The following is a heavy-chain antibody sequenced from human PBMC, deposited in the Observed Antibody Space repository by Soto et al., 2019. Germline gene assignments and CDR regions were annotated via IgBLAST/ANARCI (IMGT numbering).Heavy chain of an antibody. CDR2: VSHDGRNT. D-gene: IGHD6-19*01. V-gene: IGHV3-30*18. J-gene: IGHJ4*02. CDR3: AKGGRQWLVTSDFNY. CDR1: GFTLHSYA. Sequence: PGGSLRLSCVASGFTLHSYAMHWVRQAPGKGLEWVAVVSHDGRNTHYADSVKGRFTISRDSSKNTVSLEMTSLRAEDTAVYYCAKGGRQWLVTSDFNYWGQGALVTVSS.